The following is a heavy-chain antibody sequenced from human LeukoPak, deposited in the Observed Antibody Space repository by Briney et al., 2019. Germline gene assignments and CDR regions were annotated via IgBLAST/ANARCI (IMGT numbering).Heavy chain of an antibody. D-gene: IGHD6-13*01. CDR2: ISSSSSTI. CDR3: AREEAAATVDY. CDR1: GFTFRSYS. J-gene: IGHJ4*02. Sequence: GGSLRLSCAASGFTFRSYSMNWVGQAPGKGLEWVSYISSSSSTIYYADSVKGRFTISRDNAKNSLYLQMNSLRAEDTAVYYCAREEAAATVDYWGQGTLVTVSS. V-gene: IGHV3-48*01.